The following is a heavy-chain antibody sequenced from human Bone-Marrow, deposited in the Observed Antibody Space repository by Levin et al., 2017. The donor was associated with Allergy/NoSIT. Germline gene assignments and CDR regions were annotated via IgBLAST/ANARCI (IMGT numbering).Heavy chain of an antibody. CDR2: ISSGSGTS. CDR1: GFSFNTYN. V-gene: IGHV3-48*01. D-gene: IGHD3-22*01. CDR3: ARETTYYFDTGGDLRAGWYFDL. Sequence: ASVKVSCAASGFSFNTYNMHWVRQAPGKGLECISYISSGSGTSDYADSVKGRFTISRDNANNSMYLQMNSLRAEDTAVYYCARETTYYFDTGGDLRAGWYFDLWGRGTLVTVSS. J-gene: IGHJ2*01.